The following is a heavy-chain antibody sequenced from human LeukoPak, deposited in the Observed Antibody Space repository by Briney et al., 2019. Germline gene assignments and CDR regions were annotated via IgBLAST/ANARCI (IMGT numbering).Heavy chain of an antibody. D-gene: IGHD2-2*02. CDR3: AKRGYCSSTSCYTEFDY. V-gene: IGHV3-23*01. CDR1: GFTFSSYA. J-gene: IGHJ4*02. Sequence: GGSLRLSCAASGFTFSSYAMSWVRQAPGKGLQWVSAISGSGGSTYYADSVKGRFTISRDISKNTLYLQMNSLRAEDTAVYYCAKRGYCSSTSCYTEFDYWGQGTLVTVSS. CDR2: ISGSGGST.